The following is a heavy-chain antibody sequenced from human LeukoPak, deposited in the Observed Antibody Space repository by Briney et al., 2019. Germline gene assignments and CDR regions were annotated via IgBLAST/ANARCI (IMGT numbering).Heavy chain of an antibody. CDR3: ARDLMVRGVIAWFDP. V-gene: IGHV4-61*02. CDR1: GGSISSGSYY. D-gene: IGHD3-10*01. Sequence: KPSETLSLTCTVSGGSISSGSYYWSWIRQPAGKGLEWIGRIYTSGSTNYNPSLKSRVTISVDTSKNQFSLKLSSVTAADTAVYYCARDLMVRGVIAWFDPWGQGTLVTVSS. CDR2: IYTSGST. J-gene: IGHJ5*02.